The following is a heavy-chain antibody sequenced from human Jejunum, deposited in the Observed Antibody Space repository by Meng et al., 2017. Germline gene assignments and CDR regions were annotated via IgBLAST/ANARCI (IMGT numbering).Heavy chain of an antibody. D-gene: IGHD6-19*01. J-gene: IGHJ4*02. CDR3: ARYRSGSSDY. V-gene: IGHV3-33*01. CDR1: GFTFRSYG. Sequence: QEHVGESGGGVVRPGTSLRLSCAASGFTFRSYGMHWVRQAPGKGLEWVAVIWFDGSKTYYADSVKGRFTVSRDNSKNTLYLQMNSLRADDTAVYYCARYRSGSSDYWGPGTLVTVSS. CDR2: IWFDGSKT.